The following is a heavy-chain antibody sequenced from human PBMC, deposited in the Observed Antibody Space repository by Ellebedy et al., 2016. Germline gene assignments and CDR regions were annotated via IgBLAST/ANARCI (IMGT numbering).Heavy chain of an antibody. J-gene: IGHJ4*02. CDR2: ISYDGLKK. CDR1: GFSLSSNG. CDR3: ARDQWDYGGYDDY. V-gene: IGHV3-30*03. D-gene: IGHD4/OR15-4a*01. Sequence: GESLKISCTASGFSLSSNGLHWVRQAPGKGLQWVAHISYDGLKKRYGDPVKGRFTLSRDKSENTVYLQMNSLTPEDTAVYYCARDQWDYGGYDDYWGQGTLVIVSS.